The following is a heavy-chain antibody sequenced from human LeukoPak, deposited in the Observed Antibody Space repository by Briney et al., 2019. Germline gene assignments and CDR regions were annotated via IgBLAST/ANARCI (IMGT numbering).Heavy chain of an antibody. CDR3: AELGITMIGGV. J-gene: IGHJ6*04. Sequence: TGGSLRLSCAASEFTFSTYSMNWVRQAPGKGLEWLASISSSSTYIYHADSVKSRFTISRDNAKNSLYLQMNSLIAEDTAVYYCAELGITMIGGVWGKGTTVTISS. V-gene: IGHV3-21*01. CDR2: ISSSSTYI. CDR1: EFTFSTYS. D-gene: IGHD3-10*02.